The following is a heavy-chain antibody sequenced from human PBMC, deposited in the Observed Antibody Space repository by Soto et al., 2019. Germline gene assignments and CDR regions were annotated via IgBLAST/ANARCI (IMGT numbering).Heavy chain of an antibody. CDR3: ARDLSVTTVLGWFDP. CDR1: GFTFSSYG. J-gene: IGHJ5*02. D-gene: IGHD4-4*01. Sequence: QVQLVESGGGVVQPGRSLRLSCAASGFTFSSYGMHWVRQAPGKGLEWVAVIWYDGSNKYYADSVKGRFTISRDNSKNTLHLQMNSLRAEDTAVYYCARDLSVTTVLGWFDPWGQGTLVTVSS. CDR2: IWYDGSNK. V-gene: IGHV3-33*01.